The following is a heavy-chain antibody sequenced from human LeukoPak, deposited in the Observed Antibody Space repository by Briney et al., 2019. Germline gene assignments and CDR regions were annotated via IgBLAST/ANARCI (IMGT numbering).Heavy chain of an antibody. CDR3: ARAIWWLSGSFDY. D-gene: IGHD5-12*01. Sequence: GGSLRLSCAASGFTFSSYSMNWVRQAPGKGLEWVSYISSSSSTIYYADSVKGRSTISRDNAKNSLYLQMNSLRAEDTAVYYCARAIWWLSGSFDYWGQGTLVTVSS. J-gene: IGHJ4*02. CDR2: ISSSSSTI. CDR1: GFTFSSYS. V-gene: IGHV3-48*01.